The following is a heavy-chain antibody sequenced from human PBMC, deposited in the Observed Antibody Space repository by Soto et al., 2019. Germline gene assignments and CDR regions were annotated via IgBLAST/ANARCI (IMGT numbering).Heavy chain of an antibody. CDR1: GFSLSTSGVG. CDR2: IYWDDDK. CDR3: APSLYDYDWGTNCFDP. J-gene: IGHJ5*02. Sequence: QITLKESGPTLVKPTQTLTLTCTFSGFSLSTSGVGVGWIRQPPGKALEWLALIYWDDDKRYSPSLKSRLTITKDTSNNQVVLTITNMEPVDTATFYCAPSLYDYDWGTNCFDPWGQGTLVTVSS. V-gene: IGHV2-5*02. D-gene: IGHD3-16*01.